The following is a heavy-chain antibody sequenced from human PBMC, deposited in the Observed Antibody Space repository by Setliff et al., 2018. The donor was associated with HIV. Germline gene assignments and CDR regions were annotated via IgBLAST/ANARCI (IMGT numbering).Heavy chain of an antibody. J-gene: IGHJ5*02. CDR1: GYTFNTYS. Sequence: ASVKVSCKASGYTFNTYSINWVRQAPGQGLEWMGWINAGNGNTKYSQKFQGRVTITRDTSASTAYMDLSGLRSEDTAVYYCARHLRVYDYVWGSYRQNWFDPWGQGTLVTVSS. CDR3: ARHLRVYDYVWGSYRQNWFDP. CDR2: INAGNGNT. V-gene: IGHV1-3*01. D-gene: IGHD3-16*02.